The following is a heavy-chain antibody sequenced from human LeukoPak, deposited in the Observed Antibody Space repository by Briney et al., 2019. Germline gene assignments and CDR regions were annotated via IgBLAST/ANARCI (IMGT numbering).Heavy chain of an antibody. Sequence: ASVKVSCKASGYTFTSSYMHWVRQAPGQGLEWMGIINPSGGSTSYAQKFQGRVTMTRDTSTSTVYMELSSLRSEDTAVYYCARGITKVRGVTNYYYYYGMDVWGQGTTVPVSS. CDR2: INPSGGST. D-gene: IGHD3-10*01. CDR1: GYTFTSSY. J-gene: IGHJ6*02. CDR3: ARGITKVRGVTNYYYYYGMDV. V-gene: IGHV1-46*01.